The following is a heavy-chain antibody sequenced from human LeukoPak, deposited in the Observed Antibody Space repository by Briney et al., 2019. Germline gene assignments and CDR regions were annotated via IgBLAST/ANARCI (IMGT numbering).Heavy chain of an antibody. CDR2: ISYDGSNK. CDR3: AKGGLRYFDWSLPNGGMDV. V-gene: IGHV3-30*18. CDR1: GFTFSSYG. D-gene: IGHD3-9*01. J-gene: IGHJ6*02. Sequence: GGSLGLSCAASGFTFSSYGMHWVRQAPGKGLEWVAVISYDGSNKYYADSVKGRFTISRDNSKNTLYLQMNSLRAEDTAVYYCAKGGLRYFDWSLPNGGMDVWGQGTTVTVSS.